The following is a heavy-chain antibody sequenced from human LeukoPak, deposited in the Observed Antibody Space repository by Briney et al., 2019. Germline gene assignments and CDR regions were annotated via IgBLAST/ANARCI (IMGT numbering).Heavy chain of an antibody. D-gene: IGHD2-15*01. V-gene: IGHV1-18*04. CDR3: ARLLGYCSGGSCYGDY. CDR2: ISAYNGNT. Sequence: ASVKVSCKASGYTFTSYGISWVRQASGQGLEWMGWISAYNGNTNYAQKLQGRVTMTTDTSTSTAYMELRSLRSDDTAVYYCARLLGYCSGGSCYGDYWGQGTLVTVSS. J-gene: IGHJ4*02. CDR1: GYTFTSYG.